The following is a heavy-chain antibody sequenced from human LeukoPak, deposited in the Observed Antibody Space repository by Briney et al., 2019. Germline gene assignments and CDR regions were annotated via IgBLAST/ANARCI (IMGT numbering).Heavy chain of an antibody. V-gene: IGHV4-59*01. Sequence: SETLSLTCTVSGGSISSYYWSWIRQPPGKGLEWIGYIYYSGSTNYNPSLKSRVTISVDTSKNQFSLKLSSVTAADTAVYYCARVRSYYDSSGYPRAYFDYWGQGALVTVSS. J-gene: IGHJ4*02. CDR1: GGSISSYY. D-gene: IGHD3-22*01. CDR3: ARVRSYYDSSGYPRAYFDY. CDR2: IYYSGST.